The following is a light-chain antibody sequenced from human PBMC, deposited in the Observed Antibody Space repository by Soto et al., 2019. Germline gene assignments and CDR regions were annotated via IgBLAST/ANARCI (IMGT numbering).Light chain of an antibody. Sequence: EIVMTQSPPTLSVSPGLRSTLSCRASQIISDTLSWYQQKPCQAPRLLIYGASSRATGIPDRFSGSGSGTDFTLTISRLEPEDFAVYYCQQYGSSPWTFGQGTKGDIK. CDR1: QIISDT. CDR3: QQYGSSPWT. J-gene: IGKJ1*01. V-gene: IGKV3-20*01. CDR2: GAS.